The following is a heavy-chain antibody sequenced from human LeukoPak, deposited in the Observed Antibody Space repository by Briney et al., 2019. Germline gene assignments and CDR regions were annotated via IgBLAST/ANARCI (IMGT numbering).Heavy chain of an antibody. CDR3: AKDRAQQLVLDF. CDR2: IIGSGSST. CDR1: GFTFRSYA. D-gene: IGHD6-13*01. Sequence: PGGSLRLSCAASGFTFRSYAMSWVRQAPGKGVEWVSAIIGSGSSTYYADSVKGRFTISRDNSKNTLFLQMNSLRAEDTAVYYCAKDRAQQLVLDFWGQGTLVTVSS. V-gene: IGHV3-23*01. J-gene: IGHJ4*02.